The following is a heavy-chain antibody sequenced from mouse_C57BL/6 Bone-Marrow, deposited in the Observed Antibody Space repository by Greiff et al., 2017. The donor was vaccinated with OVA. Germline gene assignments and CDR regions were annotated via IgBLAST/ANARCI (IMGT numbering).Heavy chain of an antibody. Sequence: QVQLKQSGPELVKPGASVKISCKASGYSFTSYYIHWVKQRPGQGLEWIGWIYPGSGNTKYNEKFKGKATLTADTSSSTAYMQLSSLTSEDSAVYYCSYYYGDYWGQGTTLTVSS. V-gene: IGHV1-66*01. CDR2: IYPGSGNT. CDR1: GYSFTSYY. CDR3: SYYYGDY. D-gene: IGHD1-1*01. J-gene: IGHJ2*01.